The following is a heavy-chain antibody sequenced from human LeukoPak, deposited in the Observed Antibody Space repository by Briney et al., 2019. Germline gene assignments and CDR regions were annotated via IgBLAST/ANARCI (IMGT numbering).Heavy chain of an antibody. CDR3: ARVRTSRCWFDP. V-gene: IGHV1-3*01. Sequence: ASVKVSCKASGYTFTSYAMHWVRQAPGQRLEWMGWINAGNGNTKYSQKFQGRVTITRDTSASTAYMELSSLRSEDTAVYYCARVRTSRCWFDPWGQGTLVTVSS. CDR1: GYTFTSYA. CDR2: INAGNGNT. J-gene: IGHJ5*02.